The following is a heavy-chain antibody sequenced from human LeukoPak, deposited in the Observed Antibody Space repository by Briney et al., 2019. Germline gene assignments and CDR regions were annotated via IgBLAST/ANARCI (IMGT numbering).Heavy chain of an antibody. J-gene: IGHJ3*02. Sequence: PGGSLRLSCAASGFTVSSNYMSWIRQAPVKGLEWVSIIYSGGRTYYADSVNGRFTISRDNSKNTLYLQMNSLRAEDTAVYYCARDLWGVGFDIWGQGTMVTVSS. CDR3: ARDLWGVGFDI. CDR2: IYSGGRT. V-gene: IGHV3-66*01. CDR1: GFTVSSNY. D-gene: IGHD1-26*01.